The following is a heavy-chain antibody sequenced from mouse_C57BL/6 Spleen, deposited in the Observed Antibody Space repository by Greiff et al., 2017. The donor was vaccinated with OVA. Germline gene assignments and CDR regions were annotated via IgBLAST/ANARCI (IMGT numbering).Heavy chain of an antibody. CDR1: GYAFSSSW. CDR3: ARDSSGTFGY. V-gene: IGHV1-82*01. CDR2: IYPGDGDT. Sequence: QVQLQQSGPELVKPGASVKISCKASGYAFSSSWMNWVKQRPGKGLEWIGRIYPGDGDTNYNGKFKGKAIITADKTSSIVYMQPSSLTSEDCAVCFCARDSSGTFGYWGQGALVTVSA. J-gene: IGHJ3*01. D-gene: IGHD3-2*02.